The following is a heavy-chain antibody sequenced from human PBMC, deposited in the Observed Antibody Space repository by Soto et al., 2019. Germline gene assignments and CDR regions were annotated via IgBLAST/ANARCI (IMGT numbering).Heavy chain of an antibody. Sequence: AAVKVSCKVSGYTLTELSIHWVRQAPGKGLEWMGGFDPEDGETIYAQKFQGRVTMTEDTSTDTAYMELSSLRSEDTAVYYCAMARNDGYYFDYWGQGTLVTVSS. CDR1: GYTLTELS. V-gene: IGHV1-24*01. J-gene: IGHJ4*02. CDR3: AMARNDGYYFDY. CDR2: FDPEDGET.